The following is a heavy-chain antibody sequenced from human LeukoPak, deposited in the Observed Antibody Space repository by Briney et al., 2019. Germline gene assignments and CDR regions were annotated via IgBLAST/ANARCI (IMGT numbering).Heavy chain of an antibody. CDR1: GFTFSSYS. J-gene: IGHJ5*02. Sequence: PGGSLRLSCAASGFTFSSYSMNWVRQAPGKGLEWVANIKQDGSEKYYVDSVKGRFTISRDNAKNSLYLQMNSLRAEDTAVYYCARDQEVGATSGEGFDPWGQGTLVTVSS. D-gene: IGHD1-26*01. V-gene: IGHV3-7*01. CDR3: ARDQEVGATSGEGFDP. CDR2: IKQDGSEK.